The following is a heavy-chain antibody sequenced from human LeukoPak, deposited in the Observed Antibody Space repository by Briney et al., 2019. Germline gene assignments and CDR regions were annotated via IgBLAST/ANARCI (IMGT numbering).Heavy chain of an antibody. CDR3: ARVRAGARSGYYMDV. V-gene: IGHV3-11*01. D-gene: IGHD1-26*01. Sequence: PGGSLRLSCAASGFTFSDYYMSWIRQAPGKGLEWVSYISSSGSTIYYADSVKGRFTISRDNAKNSLYLQMNRLRAGDTAVYYCARVRAGARSGYYMDVWGKGTTVTVSS. J-gene: IGHJ6*03. CDR1: GFTFSDYY. CDR2: ISSSGSTI.